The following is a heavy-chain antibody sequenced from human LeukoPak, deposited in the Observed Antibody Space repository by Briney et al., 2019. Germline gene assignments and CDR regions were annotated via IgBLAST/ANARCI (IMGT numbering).Heavy chain of an antibody. Sequence: GGSLRLSCAASGFTFSTYAMSWVRQAPGKGLEWVSAISATGGTTYYADSVKGRFTISRDNSKNTLYLQLSSLRAEDTAIYYCAKGKVTAFLDWFDPWGQGTLVTVSS. V-gene: IGHV3-23*01. D-gene: IGHD2-21*02. CDR3: AKGKVTAFLDWFDP. CDR2: ISATGGTT. J-gene: IGHJ5*02. CDR1: GFTFSTYA.